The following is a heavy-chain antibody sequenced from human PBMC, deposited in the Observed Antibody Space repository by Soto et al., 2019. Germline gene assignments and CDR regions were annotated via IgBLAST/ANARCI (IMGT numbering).Heavy chain of an antibody. Sequence: TSETLSLTCAVYGGSFSGYSWTWLRQPPGKGLEWIGEINHSGTTDYNPALKSRVTMSADTSKNQFSLRMTSVTAADTAVYYCARARFDYSSHIHYGLDVWGQGNKVTVSS. D-gene: IGHD3-3*01. CDR2: INHSGTT. J-gene: IGHJ6*02. CDR3: ARARFDYSSHIHYGLDV. CDR1: GGSFSGYS. V-gene: IGHV4-34*01.